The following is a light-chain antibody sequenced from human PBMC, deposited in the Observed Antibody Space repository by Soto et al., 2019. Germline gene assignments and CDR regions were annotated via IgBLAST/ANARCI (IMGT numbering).Light chain of an antibody. CDR3: SSYTSLNTHV. J-gene: IGLJ2*01. CDR1: SGDVGGHNY. Sequence: QSALTQPASVSASPGQSITISCTGTSGDVGGHNYVAWYQQHPGQAPKLMIYDVSNRPSGISNRFSGSKSGNTASLTISGLQAEDEADYYCSSYTSLNTHVFGGGTKLTVL. CDR2: DVS. V-gene: IGLV2-14*03.